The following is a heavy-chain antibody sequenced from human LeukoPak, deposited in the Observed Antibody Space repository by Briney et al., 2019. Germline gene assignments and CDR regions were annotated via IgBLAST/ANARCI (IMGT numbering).Heavy chain of an antibody. J-gene: IGHJ4*02. Sequence: ASVKVSCKVSGYTLTELSMHWVRQAPGKGLEWMGGFDPEDGETICAQKFQGRVTMTEDTSTDTAYMELSSLRSEDTAVYYCATVPPPTSPGDYWGQGTLVTVSS. CDR1: GYTLTELS. CDR2: FDPEDGET. CDR3: ATVPPPTSPGDY. D-gene: IGHD4-11*01. V-gene: IGHV1-24*01.